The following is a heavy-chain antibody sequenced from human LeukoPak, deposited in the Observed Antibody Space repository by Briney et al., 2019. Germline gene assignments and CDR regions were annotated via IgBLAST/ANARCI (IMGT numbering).Heavy chain of an antibody. J-gene: IGHJ4*02. V-gene: IGHV3-33*01. D-gene: IGHD1-26*01. CDR1: GLSFINYG. CDR3: ATDRNSGKYYDY. Sequence: GGSLRLSCVVSGLSFINYGMHWVRQAPGKGLEWVAVIYYDGSNQYYVDSVKGRFTVSRDNAKNTLYLQMDSLRAEDTAVYYCATDRNSGKYYDYWGQGTLVTVSS. CDR2: IYYDGSNQ.